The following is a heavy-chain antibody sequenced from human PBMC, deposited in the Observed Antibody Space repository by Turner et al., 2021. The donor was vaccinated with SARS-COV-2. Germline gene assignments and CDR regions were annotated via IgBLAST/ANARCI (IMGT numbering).Heavy chain of an antibody. D-gene: IGHD6-13*01. V-gene: IGHV3-7*03. CDR3: ARLHTSSWYFDY. Sequence: EVQLVESGGGLVQPGGSLRLSCAASGFTFSSYWMSWVRQAPGKGLEWVANIKQDGREKYYEDSVKGRFTISRDNAKNSLYLQMNSLRAEDTAVYYCARLHTSSWYFDYWGQGTLVTVSS. CDR2: IKQDGREK. CDR1: GFTFSSYW. J-gene: IGHJ4*02.